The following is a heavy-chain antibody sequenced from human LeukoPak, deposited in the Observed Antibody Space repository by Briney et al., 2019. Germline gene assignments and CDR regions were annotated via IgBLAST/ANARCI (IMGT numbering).Heavy chain of an antibody. CDR3: ARGYGDRLDCFDP. J-gene: IGHJ5*02. D-gene: IGHD4-17*01. Sequence: PGGSLRLSCAASGFTFSTYAMHWVRQAPGKGLEYVSAISRNGGRTYYADSVKGRFTISRDNSKNTLYLQMNSLRAEDTAVYYCARGYGDRLDCFDPWGQGTLVTVSS. CDR1: GFTFSTYA. CDR2: ISRNGGRT. V-gene: IGHV3-64*04.